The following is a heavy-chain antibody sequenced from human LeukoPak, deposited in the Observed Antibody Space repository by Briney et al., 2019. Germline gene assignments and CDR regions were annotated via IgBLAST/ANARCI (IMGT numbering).Heavy chain of an antibody. D-gene: IGHD4-17*01. Sequence: GGSLRLSCAASGFTFSSYWMHWVRQAPGKGLVWVSRINSDGSSTSYADSVKGRFTISRDNAKNTLYLQMNSLRAEDTAVYYCANLATVTTPRDAFDIWGQGTMVTVSS. V-gene: IGHV3-74*01. CDR1: GFTFSSYW. CDR2: INSDGSST. CDR3: ANLATVTTPRDAFDI. J-gene: IGHJ3*02.